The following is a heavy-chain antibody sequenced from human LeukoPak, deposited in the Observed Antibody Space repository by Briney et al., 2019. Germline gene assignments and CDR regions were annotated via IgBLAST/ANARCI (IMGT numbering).Heavy chain of an antibody. CDR3: ARLYDNHGTFDY. CDR1: GGSISSGGYY. J-gene: IGHJ4*02. Sequence: PSETLSLTCTVSGGSISSGGYYWSWIRQPPGKGLEWIGYTYHSGSTYYNPSLKSRVTISVDRSKNQFSLKLSSVTAADTAVYHCARLYDNHGTFDYWGQGTLVTVSS. D-gene: IGHD3-22*01. V-gene: IGHV4-30-2*01. CDR2: TYHSGST.